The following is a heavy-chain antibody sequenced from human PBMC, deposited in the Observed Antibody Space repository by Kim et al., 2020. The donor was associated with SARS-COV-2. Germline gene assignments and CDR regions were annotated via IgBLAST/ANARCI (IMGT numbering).Heavy chain of an antibody. J-gene: IGHJ6*02. D-gene: IGHD3-3*01. V-gene: IGHV3-30-3*01. CDR1: GFTFSSYA. CDR2: ISYDGSNK. CDR3: AEWLLSSYGMDV. Sequence: GGSLRLSCAASGFTFSSYAMHWVRQAPGKGLEWVAVISYDGSNKYYADSVKGRFTISRDNSKNTLYLQMNSLRAEDTAVYYCAEWLLSSYGMDVWGQGTTVTVSS.